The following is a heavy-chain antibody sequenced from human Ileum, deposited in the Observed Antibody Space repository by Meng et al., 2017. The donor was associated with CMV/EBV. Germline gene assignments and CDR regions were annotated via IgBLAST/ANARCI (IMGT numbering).Heavy chain of an antibody. CDR2: IRQGGSAK. D-gene: IGHD2-2*01. CDR3: ARVGGYCRSTSCHDAFDI. CDR1: GFTFNSYW. Sequence: GGSLRLSCAASGFTFNSYWMSWVRQAPGKGLEWVANIRQGGSAKYYGDSVKGRFTISRDNAKNSLYLQMNSLRAEDTAVYYCARVGGYCRSTSCHDAFDIWGQGTMVTVSS. V-gene: IGHV3-7*01. J-gene: IGHJ3*02.